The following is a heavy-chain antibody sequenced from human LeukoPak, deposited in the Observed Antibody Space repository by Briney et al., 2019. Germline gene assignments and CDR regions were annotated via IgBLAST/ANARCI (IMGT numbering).Heavy chain of an antibody. Sequence: SETPSLTCTVSGGSISASYWSWIRQPPGKGLEYIGYIYYSGSTNYNPSLRSRVTMSVDTSKNQFSLKMSSVTAADTAVYYCARDKYSGQLVSDYWGQGSLVVVSS. J-gene: IGHJ4*02. CDR2: IYYSGST. V-gene: IGHV4-59*01. CDR1: GGSISASY. D-gene: IGHD6-6*01. CDR3: ARDKYSGQLVSDY.